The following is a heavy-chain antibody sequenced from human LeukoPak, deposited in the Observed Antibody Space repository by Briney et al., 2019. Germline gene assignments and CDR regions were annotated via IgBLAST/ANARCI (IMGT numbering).Heavy chain of an antibody. CDR2: TYYTGST. D-gene: IGHD6-19*01. Sequence: SETLSLTCTVSGGPISSSYWSWIRQPPGKGLEWIGYTYYTGSTTYNPSLKSRVTILVDMSKNQFSLNVNSVTAEDTAVYYCAREAGAVAPMGWFDPWGQGTLVTVSS. CDR3: AREAGAVAPMGWFDP. CDR1: GGPISSSY. J-gene: IGHJ5*02. V-gene: IGHV4-59*01.